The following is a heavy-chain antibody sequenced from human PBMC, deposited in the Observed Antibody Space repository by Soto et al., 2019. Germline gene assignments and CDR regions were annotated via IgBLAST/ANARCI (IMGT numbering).Heavy chain of an antibody. J-gene: IGHJ4*02. Sequence: QVQLVQSGAEVRKPGASVKVSCKASGYSFTNYYVHWVRQAPGQGLEWVGIINPSSGKTDYGQKFQGRVTVTRDTSTSTVYMELNSLRSEDTAVYYCARYPNFAYWGQGTLVTVSS. CDR1: GYSFTNYY. CDR2: INPSSGKT. CDR3: ARYPNFAY. V-gene: IGHV1-46*01.